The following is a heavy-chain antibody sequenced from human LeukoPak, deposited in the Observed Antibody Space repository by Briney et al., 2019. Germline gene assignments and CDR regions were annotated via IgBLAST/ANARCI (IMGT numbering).Heavy chain of an antibody. V-gene: IGHV4-39*01. CDR1: GGSISSSSYY. D-gene: IGHD5-12*01. CDR3: ARQNRGYDGDY. Sequence: PSETLSLTCTVSGGSISSSSYYWGWLRQAPGKGLEWLGSIYYSGSTYYTPSRTSRFTISVDPSNNQFSLKLSSVPAADTAVYYCARQNRGYDGDYWGQGTLVTVSS. CDR2: IYYSGST. J-gene: IGHJ4*02.